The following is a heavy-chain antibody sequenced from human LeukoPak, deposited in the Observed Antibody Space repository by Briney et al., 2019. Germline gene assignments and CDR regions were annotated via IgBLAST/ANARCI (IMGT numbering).Heavy chain of an antibody. J-gene: IGHJ4*02. CDR1: GFTFSSYW. CDR3: ARPHYYDSSGYYSYYFDY. CDR2: INPDGSQT. Sequence: PGGSLRLSCAASGFTFSSYWMNWVRQAPGKGLEWVALINPDGSQTNYVDSVKGRFTISRDNAENSLYLQMNSLRAEDTAVYYCARPHYYDSSGYYSYYFDYWGQGTLVTVSS. D-gene: IGHD3-22*01. V-gene: IGHV3-7*03.